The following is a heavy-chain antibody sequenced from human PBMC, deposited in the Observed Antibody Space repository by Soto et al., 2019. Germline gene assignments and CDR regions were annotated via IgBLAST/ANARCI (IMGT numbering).Heavy chain of an antibody. Sequence: SETLSLTCTGSGDSISSRGYYCSWIRQFPGKGLEWIGYISYSESTDYNPSLKSRVTISADTSKNQFSLKLSSVTAADTAVYYCAGGNDYAKIGYWGQGAQVTVSS. CDR1: GDSISSRGYY. J-gene: IGHJ4*02. CDR2: ISYSEST. CDR3: AGGNDYAKIGY. D-gene: IGHD4-17*01. V-gene: IGHV4-31*02.